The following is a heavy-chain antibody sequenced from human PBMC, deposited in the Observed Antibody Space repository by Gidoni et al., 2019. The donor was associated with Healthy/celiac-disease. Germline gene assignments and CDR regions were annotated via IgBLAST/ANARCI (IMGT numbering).Heavy chain of an antibody. V-gene: IGHV3-48*02. CDR3: ARDRFGDLIFDY. D-gene: IGHD4-17*01. CDR2: ISSSSSTT. J-gene: IGHJ4*02. CDR1: GFTFSSYN. Sequence: EVQLVESGGGLVQPGGSLRLSCAASGFTFSSYNMNWVRQAPGKGLEWVSCISSSSSTTSYAASVKGRFTISRDNAKNSLYLQMNSLRDEDTAVYYCARDRFGDLIFDYWGQGTLVTVSS.